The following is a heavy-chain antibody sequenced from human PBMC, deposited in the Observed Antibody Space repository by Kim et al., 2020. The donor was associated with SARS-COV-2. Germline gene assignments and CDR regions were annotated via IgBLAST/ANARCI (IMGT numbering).Heavy chain of an antibody. CDR1: GGTFSSYA. CDR2: IIPILGIA. D-gene: IGHD2-21*02. Sequence: SVKVSCKASGGTFSSYAISWVRQAPGQGLEWMGRIIPILGIANYAQKFQGRVTITADKSTSTAYMELSSLRSEDTAVYYCAREERYCGGDCYSNFDYWG. J-gene: IGHJ4*01. CDR3: AREERYCGGDCYSNFDY. V-gene: IGHV1-69*04.